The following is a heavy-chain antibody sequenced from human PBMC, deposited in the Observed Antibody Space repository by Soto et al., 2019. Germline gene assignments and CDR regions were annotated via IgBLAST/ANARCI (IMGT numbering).Heavy chain of an antibody. Sequence: EVQLVESGGGLVQPGGSLRLSCVASGFTFSSYEMNWVRQAPGKGLEWLSYIDSGGEMVHYADSVKGRFTTSRDNAKNSLFLQINRLRDDDTAIYYCARDPYYASGTPGNRNFDYWGQGTLVTVSS. CDR2: IDSGGEMV. D-gene: IGHD3-10*01. J-gene: IGHJ4*02. V-gene: IGHV3-48*03. CDR1: GFTFSSYE. CDR3: ARDPYYASGTPGNRNFDY.